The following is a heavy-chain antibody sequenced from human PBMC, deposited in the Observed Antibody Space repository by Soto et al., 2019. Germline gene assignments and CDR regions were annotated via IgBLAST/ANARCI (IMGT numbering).Heavy chain of an antibody. CDR1: GFTFSSYS. CDR3: ARTNGAYSNYVDY. Sequence: GGSLRLSCAASGFTFSSYSMVWVRQAPEKGLEWVSSIGGSSGHIYYADSLKGRFTISRDNAKNSLYLQMNSLRVDDTAVYYCARTNGAYSNYVDYWGQGTMVTASS. CDR2: IGGSSGHI. D-gene: IGHD2-8*01. V-gene: IGHV3-21*01. J-gene: IGHJ4*02.